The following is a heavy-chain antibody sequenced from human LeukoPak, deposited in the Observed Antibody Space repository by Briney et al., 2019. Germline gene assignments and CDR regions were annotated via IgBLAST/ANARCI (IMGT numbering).Heavy chain of an antibody. Sequence: SGGSLRLSCAASGFTFSSYAMSWVRQAPGKGLEWVSAISGSGGSTYYADSVKGRFTISRDNSKNTLYLQMNSLRAEDTAVYYCAKLPHSIYEKYFQHWGQGTLVTVPS. CDR3: AKLPHSIYEKYFQH. D-gene: IGHD5/OR15-5a*01. CDR2: ISGSGGST. CDR1: GFTFSSYA. J-gene: IGHJ1*01. V-gene: IGHV3-23*01.